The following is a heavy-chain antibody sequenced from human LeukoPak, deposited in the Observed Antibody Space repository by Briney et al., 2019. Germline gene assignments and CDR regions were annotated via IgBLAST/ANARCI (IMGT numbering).Heavy chain of an antibody. CDR1: GFTFSSYS. V-gene: IGHV3-21*01. D-gene: IGHD3-16*01. CDR3: ARAWGSDYYFDY. Sequence: PGGSLRLSCAASGFTFSSYSMNWVRQAPGKGLEWVSSISSSSSYIYYADSVKGRFTISRDNAKNSLYLQMNSLRAEDTAVCYCARAWGSDYYFDYWGQGTLVTVSS. CDR2: ISSSSSYI. J-gene: IGHJ4*02.